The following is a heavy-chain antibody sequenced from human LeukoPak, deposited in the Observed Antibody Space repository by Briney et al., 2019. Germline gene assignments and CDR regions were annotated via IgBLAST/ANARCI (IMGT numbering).Heavy chain of an antibody. V-gene: IGHV3-30*02. CDR1: GFTFSSYG. CDR2: IRYDGSNK. CDR3: ASEPEYYYDNRLDP. Sequence: GGSLRLSCAASGFTFSSYGMHWVRQAPGKGLEWVAFIRYDGSNKYYADSVKGRFTISRDNSKNTLYLQMNSLRAEDTAVYYCASEPEYYYDNRLDPWGQGTLVTVSS. D-gene: IGHD3-22*01. J-gene: IGHJ5*02.